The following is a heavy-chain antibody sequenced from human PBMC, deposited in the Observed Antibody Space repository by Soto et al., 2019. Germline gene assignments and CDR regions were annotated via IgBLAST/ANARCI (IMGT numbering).Heavy chain of an antibody. CDR2: ISGSGGST. CDR1: GFTFSSYA. CDR3: ARDGWGSNWYFDL. Sequence: AGGSLRLSCAASGFTFSSYAMSWVRQAPGKGLEWVSAISGSGGSTYYADSVKGRFTISKDKSKRTLFLQMNSLRVDDTAVYYCARDGWGSNWYFDLWGRGTLVTVSS. V-gene: IGHV3-23*01. J-gene: IGHJ2*01. D-gene: IGHD3-16*01.